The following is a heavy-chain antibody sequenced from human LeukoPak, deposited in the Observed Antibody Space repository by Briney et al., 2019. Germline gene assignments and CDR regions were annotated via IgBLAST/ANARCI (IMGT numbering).Heavy chain of an antibody. CDR3: AREAGSPGTRSKRSYMDV. Sequence: ASVKFSSKASGYAFTGYGINWVRPAPGQGLEWMGWLSNDNGITNYAQQFQGRVTMNTETYTSTAYMELRSLRSDDTAVDYCAREAGSPGTRSKRSYMDVWGKGTTVTVS. V-gene: IGHV1-18*01. D-gene: IGHD1-14*01. J-gene: IGHJ6*03. CDR2: LSNDNGIT. CDR1: GYAFTGYG.